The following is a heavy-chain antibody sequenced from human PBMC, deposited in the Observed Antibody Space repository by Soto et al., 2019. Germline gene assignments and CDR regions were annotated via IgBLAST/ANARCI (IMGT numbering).Heavy chain of an antibody. CDR1: GFTFSSYA. CDR2: ISGSGGST. J-gene: IGHJ6*03. CDR3: AKGGGSAPHYYYYYMDV. V-gene: IGHV3-23*01. Sequence: GGSLRLSCAASGFTFSSYAMSWVRQAPGKGLEWVSAISGSGGSTYYADSVKGRFTSSRDNSKNTLYLQMNSRKAEDTAVYYCAKGGGSAPHYYYYYMDVWGKGTTVTVSS. D-gene: IGHD3-10*01.